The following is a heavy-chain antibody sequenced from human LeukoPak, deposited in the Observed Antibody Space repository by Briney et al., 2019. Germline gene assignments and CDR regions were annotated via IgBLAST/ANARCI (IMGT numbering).Heavy chain of an antibody. D-gene: IGHD1-26*01. Sequence: GASVKVSCKASGYSFTRYFIHWVRQAPGQGLEWMGIIIPSDGSTSYAQKFQGRVTMTRDTSISTAYMELSRLRSDDTAVYYCARDLFISEGGSYSVYWGQGTLVTVSS. CDR2: IIPSDGST. V-gene: IGHV1-46*01. CDR1: GYSFTRYF. CDR3: ARDLFISEGGSYSVY. J-gene: IGHJ4*02.